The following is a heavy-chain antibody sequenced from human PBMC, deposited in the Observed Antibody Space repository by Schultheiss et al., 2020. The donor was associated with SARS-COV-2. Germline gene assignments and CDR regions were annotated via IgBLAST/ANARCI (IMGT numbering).Heavy chain of an antibody. CDR3: ARGGPRAVAPMDV. V-gene: IGHV3-21*01. CDR2: IRSSGRDI. CDR1: GFTFGTYN. D-gene: IGHD6-19*01. J-gene: IGHJ6*02. Sequence: GGSLRLSCAASGFTFGTYNMHWVRQAPGKGLEFVASIRSSGRDIYYADSMQGRFTVSRDNANNSLYLQMHSLRAEDTAVYYCARGGPRAVAPMDVWGQGTTVTVSS.